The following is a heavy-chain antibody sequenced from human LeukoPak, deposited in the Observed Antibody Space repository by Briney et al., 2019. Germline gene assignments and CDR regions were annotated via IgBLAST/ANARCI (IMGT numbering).Heavy chain of an antibody. J-gene: IGHJ4*02. D-gene: IGHD6-19*01. V-gene: IGHV3-48*01. CDR1: GFAFSGYA. Sequence: GGPLRPSCAASGFAFSGYAINWAPRAPGKGLEGVSFISSTSETIYYADSMKGRFTISRDNAENSLYLQMSSLRADDTAVYYCARDRVGGSFDFWGQGTLVTVSS. CDR2: ISSTSETI. CDR3: ARDRVGGSFDF.